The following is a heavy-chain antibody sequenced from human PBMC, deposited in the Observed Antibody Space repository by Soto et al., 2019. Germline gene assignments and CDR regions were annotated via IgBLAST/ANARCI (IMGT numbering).Heavy chain of an antibody. J-gene: IGHJ6*03. CDR3: ARIGRVYGSGSYYNRYYMDV. V-gene: IGHV1-46*03. Sequence: ASVKVSCKASGYTFTSYYMHWVRQAPGQGLEWMGIINPSGGSTSYAQKFQGRVTMTRDTSTSTVYMELSSLRSEDTAVYYCARIGRVYGSGSYYNRYYMDVWGKGTTVTVS. CDR2: INPSGGST. CDR1: GYTFTSYY. D-gene: IGHD3-10*01.